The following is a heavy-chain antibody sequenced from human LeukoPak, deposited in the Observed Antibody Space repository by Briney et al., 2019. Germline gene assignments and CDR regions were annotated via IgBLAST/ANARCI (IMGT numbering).Heavy chain of an antibody. V-gene: IGHV3-23*01. D-gene: IGHD6-6*01. J-gene: IGHJ4*02. CDR2: ISGSGGST. Sequence: GGSLRLSCAASGLTFSSYAMSWVRQAPGKGLKWVSAISGSGGSTYYADSVKGRFTISRDNSKNTLYLQMNSLRAEDTAVYYCARMGSSSSSYWGQGTLVTVSS. CDR3: ARMGSSSSSY. CDR1: GLTFSSYA.